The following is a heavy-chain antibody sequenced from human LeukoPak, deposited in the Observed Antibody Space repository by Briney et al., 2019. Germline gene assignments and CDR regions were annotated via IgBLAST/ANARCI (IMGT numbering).Heavy chain of an antibody. J-gene: IGHJ4*02. CDR2: MNPNSGNT. D-gene: IGHD3-3*01. V-gene: IGHV1-8*03. CDR1: GYTFTSYD. Sequence: GASVKVSCKASGYTFTSYDINWARQATGQGLEWMGWMNPNSGNTGYAQKFQGRVTITRNTSISTAYMELSSLRSEDTAVYYCARQGGSGYHFDYWGQGTLVTVSS. CDR3: ARQGGSGYHFDY.